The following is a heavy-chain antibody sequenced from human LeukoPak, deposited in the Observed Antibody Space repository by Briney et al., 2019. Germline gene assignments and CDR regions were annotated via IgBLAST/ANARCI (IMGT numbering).Heavy chain of an antibody. CDR2: ISISGSNI. CDR3: SRDNYDSSTPYYFDY. D-gene: IGHD3-22*01. J-gene: IGHJ4*02. CDR1: GFTLNTYE. V-gene: IGHV3-48*03. Sequence: GGSLSLSCAASGFTLNTYEMNWVRPAPGKGREWVSYISISGSNIYYADPAKGRFTIFRDNAKNSLHRQMNSLRPQDKALNYCSRDNYDSSTPYYFDYWDQGTLVTVSS.